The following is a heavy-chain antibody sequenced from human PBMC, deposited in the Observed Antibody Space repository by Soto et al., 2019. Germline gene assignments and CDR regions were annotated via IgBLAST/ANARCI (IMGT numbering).Heavy chain of an antibody. D-gene: IGHD4-17*01. CDR3: AIFDYGSLYGMGD. Sequence: AAVKVSCQASGYTFTRYYMHWLRQAPAQGLEWMGIINPSGGSTNYSQKFQGRVTMPRDTSTSTVYMELNSLRSKHRAVYYCAIFDYGSLYGMGDWGQGTTVTVSS. V-gene: IGHV1-46*01. CDR2: INPSGGST. CDR1: GYTFTRYY. J-gene: IGHJ6*02.